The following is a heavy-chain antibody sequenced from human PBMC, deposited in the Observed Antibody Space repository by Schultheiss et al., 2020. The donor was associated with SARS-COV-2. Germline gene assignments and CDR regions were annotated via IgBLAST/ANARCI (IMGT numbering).Heavy chain of an antibody. CDR1: GFTFSSYS. CDR2: ISSSSSYI. D-gene: IGHD4-11*01. V-gene: IGHV3-21*04. Sequence: GGSLRLSCAASGFTFSSYSMNWVRQAPGKGLEWVSSISSSSSYIYYADSVNGRFTISRDNSKNTLYLQMNSLRAEDTAVYYCAKDGPTVTTPFDYWGQGTLVTVSS. CDR3: AKDGPTVTTPFDY. J-gene: IGHJ4*02.